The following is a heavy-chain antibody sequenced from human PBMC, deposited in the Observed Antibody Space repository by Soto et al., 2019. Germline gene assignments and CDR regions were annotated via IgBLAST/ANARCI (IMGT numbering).Heavy chain of an antibody. Sequence: VGSLRLSCAASGFTFSSYGMNWVRQAPGKGLEWVAVVSYDEITKYYADSVKGRFTISRDNSKNTVYLQMNSLRPEDTAVYYCAKPLGLLRRAMAQGSDYWGQGTLVTV. CDR3: AKPLGLLRRAMAQGSDY. CDR1: GFTFSSYG. D-gene: IGHD5-18*01. V-gene: IGHV3-30*18. J-gene: IGHJ4*02. CDR2: VSYDEITK.